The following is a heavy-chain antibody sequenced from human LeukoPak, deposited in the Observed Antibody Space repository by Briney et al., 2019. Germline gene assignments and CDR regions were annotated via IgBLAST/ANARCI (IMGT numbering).Heavy chain of an antibody. CDR2: IKQDGSEK. V-gene: IGHV3-7*01. D-gene: IGHD2-2*01. CDR3: ARIYCSSTSCYGGQIDY. Sequence: GGSLRLSCGASGFTFSSYWMSWVRQAPGKGLEWVANIKQDGSEKYYVDSVKGRFTISRDNAKNSLYLQMNSLRAEDTAVYYCARIYCSSTSCYGGQIDYWGQGTLVTVSS. J-gene: IGHJ4*02. CDR1: GFTFSSYW.